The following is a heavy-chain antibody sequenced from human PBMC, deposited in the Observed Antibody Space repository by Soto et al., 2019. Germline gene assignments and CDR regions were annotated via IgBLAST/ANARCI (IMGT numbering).Heavy chain of an antibody. CDR2: ISNDGSNK. CDR1: GFSFSTYG. J-gene: IGHJ4*02. V-gene: IGHV3-30*18. D-gene: IGHD1-26*01. CDR3: AKRVGNYSAFDY. Sequence: QVHLVESGGGVVQPGRALRLSCAASGFSFSTYGMHWVRQAPGKGLEWVAFISNDGSNKYYADSVKGRFTISRDNSKNTLYLQMNSLRAEDTAVYYCAKRVGNYSAFDYWGKGTLVTVSS.